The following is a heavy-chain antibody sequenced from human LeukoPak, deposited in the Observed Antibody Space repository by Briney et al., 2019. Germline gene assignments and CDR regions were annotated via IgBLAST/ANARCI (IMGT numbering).Heavy chain of an antibody. V-gene: IGHV3-21*01. Sequence: PGGSLRLSCAASGFTFSSYSMNWVRQAPGKGLEWVSSISSSSSYIYYADSVKGRFTISRDNAKNSLYLQTNSLRAEDTAVYYCAREGRGYSYGPAITTDYWGQGTLVTVSS. CDR3: AREGRGYSYGPAITTDY. CDR1: GFTFSSYS. CDR2: ISSSSSYI. D-gene: IGHD5-18*01. J-gene: IGHJ4*02.